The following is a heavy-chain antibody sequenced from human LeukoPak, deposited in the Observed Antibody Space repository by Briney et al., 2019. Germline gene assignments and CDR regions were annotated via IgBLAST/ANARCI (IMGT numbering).Heavy chain of an antibody. D-gene: IGHD5-12*01. CDR3: ARGSRRGYSGYDEFDY. J-gene: IGHJ4*02. CDR1: GFDFSTYN. CDR2: ISSSSSNI. V-gene: IGHV3-48*01. Sequence: GGSLRLSCVASGFDFSTYNINWVRQAPGKGLEWISYISSSSSNIYYADSVKGRFTISRDNAKNSLYLQMNSLRAEDTAVYYCARGSRRGYSGYDEFDYWGQGTLVTVSS.